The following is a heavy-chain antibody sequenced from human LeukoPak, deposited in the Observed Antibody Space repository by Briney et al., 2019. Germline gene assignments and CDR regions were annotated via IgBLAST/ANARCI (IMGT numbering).Heavy chain of an antibody. J-gene: IGHJ4*02. Sequence: GGSLRLSCAASGFIFSNYGMHWVRQAPGKGLEWVANINQDGSEKYYVDSVKGRFTISRDDAKNSLYLQMNSLRAEDTAVYYCVRSVDYWGQGTLVTVSS. CDR2: INQDGSEK. CDR3: VRSVDY. V-gene: IGHV3-7*01. CDR1: GFIFSNYG.